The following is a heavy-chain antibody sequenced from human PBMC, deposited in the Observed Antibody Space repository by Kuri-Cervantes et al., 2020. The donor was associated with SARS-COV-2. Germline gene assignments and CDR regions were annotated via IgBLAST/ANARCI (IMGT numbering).Heavy chain of an antibody. CDR3: ARGGSPYYQDSSGPYGGTKLDH. D-gene: IGHD3-22*01. Sequence: SETLSLTCAVYGGSFRGYYWSWIRQPPGKGLEWIGEINHSGSTNYNPSLKSRVTISVDTSKNQFSLKLSSVTAADTAVYYCARGGSPYYQDSSGPYGGTKLDHWGQGTLVTVSS. J-gene: IGHJ5*02. CDR1: GGSFRGYY. CDR2: INHSGST. V-gene: IGHV4-34*01.